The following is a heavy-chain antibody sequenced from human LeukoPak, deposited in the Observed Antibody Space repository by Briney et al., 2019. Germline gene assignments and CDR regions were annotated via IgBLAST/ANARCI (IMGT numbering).Heavy chain of an antibody. V-gene: IGHV4-34*01. CDR3: ARCRPSPPESIWAGYYYYYMDV. Sequence: PSETLSLTCAVYGGSFSGYYWSWIRQPPGKGLEWIGEINHSGSTNYNPSLKSRVTISVDTSKNQFSLKLSSVTAADTAVYYCARCRPSPPESIWAGYYYYYMDVWGKGTTVTISS. J-gene: IGHJ6*03. D-gene: IGHD7-27*01. CDR2: INHSGST. CDR1: GGSFSGYY.